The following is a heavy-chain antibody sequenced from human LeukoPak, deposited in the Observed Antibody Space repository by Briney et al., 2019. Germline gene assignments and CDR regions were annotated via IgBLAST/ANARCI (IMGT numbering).Heavy chain of an antibody. CDR1: GFKFNTYI. D-gene: IGHD3-3*01. CDR3: AKVPEWRFLGHPNWFDP. CDR2: ISGSGGST. V-gene: IGHV3-23*01. Sequence: PGGSLRLSCVASGFKFNTYIMTWVRQAPGKGLEWVSAISGSGGSTYYADSVKGRFTISRDNSKNTLYLQMSSLRAEDTAVYYCAKVPEWRFLGHPNWFDPWGQGTLVTVSS. J-gene: IGHJ5*02.